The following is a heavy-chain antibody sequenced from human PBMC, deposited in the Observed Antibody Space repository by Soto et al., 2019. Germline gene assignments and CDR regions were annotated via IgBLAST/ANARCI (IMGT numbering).Heavy chain of an antibody. J-gene: IGHJ4*02. CDR1: GYSFTTSG. Sequence: QAQLVQSGAEVKEPGASVKVSCKASGYSFTTSGITWVRQAPGQGLEWMGWISTYNGNTNYAQKLQDRVTLTTDTSTRTAYMELRSLRSDDTAVYYCARRLYGDYDYWGQGNLVTVSS. D-gene: IGHD4-17*01. CDR2: ISTYNGNT. CDR3: ARRLYGDYDY. V-gene: IGHV1-18*01.